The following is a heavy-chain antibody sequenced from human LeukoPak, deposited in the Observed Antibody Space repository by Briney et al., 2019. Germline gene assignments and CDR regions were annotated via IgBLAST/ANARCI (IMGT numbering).Heavy chain of an antibody. J-gene: IGHJ4*02. CDR2: ISYDGSNK. CDR3: ARSYLLNYYDSSADFDY. Sequence: TGGSLRLSCAASGFTFSSYAMHWVRQAPGKGLEWVAVISYDGSNKYYADSVKGRFTISRDNSKNTLYLQMNSLRAEDTAVYYCARSYLLNYYDSSADFDYWGQGTLVTVSS. D-gene: IGHD3-22*01. V-gene: IGHV3-30*04. CDR1: GFTFSSYA.